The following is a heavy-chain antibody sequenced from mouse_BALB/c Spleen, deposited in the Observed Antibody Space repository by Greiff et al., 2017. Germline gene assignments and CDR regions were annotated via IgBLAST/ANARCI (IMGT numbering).Heavy chain of an antibody. CDR2: IYPGNSDT. D-gene: IGHD2-10*01. J-gene: IGHJ2*01. CDR1: GYTFTSYW. Sequence: EVQLQQSGTVLARPGASVKMSCKASGYTFTSYWMHWVKQRPGQGLEWIGAIYPGNSDTSYNQKFKGKAKLTAVTSTSTAYMELSSLTNEDSAVYYCTREAYYGNYPFCFDYWGQGTTLTVSS. CDR3: TREAYYGNYPFCFDY. V-gene: IGHV1-5*01.